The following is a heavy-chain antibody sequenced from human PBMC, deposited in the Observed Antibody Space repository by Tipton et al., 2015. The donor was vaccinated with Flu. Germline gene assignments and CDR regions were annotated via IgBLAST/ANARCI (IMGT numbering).Heavy chain of an antibody. CDR1: GVSISSYY. CDR3: ARQHDYVWGSYRRDDY. CDR2: IYYSGNT. V-gene: IGHV4-59*01. Sequence: TLSLTCTVSGVSISSYYWSWIRQPPGKGLEWIGYIYYSGNTNQNPSLKSRVTISVDTSKNQFALKLSSVTAADTAVYYCARQHDYVWGSYRRDDYWGQGTLVTVSS. D-gene: IGHD3-16*02. J-gene: IGHJ4*02.